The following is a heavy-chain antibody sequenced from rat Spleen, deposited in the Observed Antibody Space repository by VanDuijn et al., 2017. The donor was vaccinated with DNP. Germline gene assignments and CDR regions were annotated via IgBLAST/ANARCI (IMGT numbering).Heavy chain of an antibody. CDR1: GFTFSNYY. Sequence: EVQLVESGGGLLQPGRSLKLSCTASGFTFSNYYMAWVRQNTRKGLEWVATISSSGSRTYYPDSAKGRFTISRDNEKGSLYLEMNSLGSEDTATYYCTTPGVPLDYWGQGVMVTVSS. CDR2: ISSSGSRT. V-gene: IGHV5-20*01. CDR3: TTPGVPLDY. D-gene: IGHD1-4*01. J-gene: IGHJ2*01.